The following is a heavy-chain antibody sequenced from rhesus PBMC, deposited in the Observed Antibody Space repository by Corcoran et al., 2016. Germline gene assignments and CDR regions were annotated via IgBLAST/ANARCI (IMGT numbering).Heavy chain of an antibody. Sequence: EVQLVESGGGLVQPGGSLRLSCAASGFTFHSYCMRWVRQAPGKGLEWVSYISNGGGSTYYADCVKGRFTISRDNAKNTRSLQMNSLRAEDTAVYYCANGGSGYTRGFDYWGQGVLVTVSS. CDR1: GFTFHSYC. CDR2: ISNGGGST. J-gene: IGHJ4*01. V-gene: IGHV3S5*01. D-gene: IGHD5-24*01. CDR3: ANGGSGYTRGFDY.